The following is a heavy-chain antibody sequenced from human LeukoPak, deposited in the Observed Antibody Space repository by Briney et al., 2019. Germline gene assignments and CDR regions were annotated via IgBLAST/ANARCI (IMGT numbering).Heavy chain of an antibody. CDR2: ISAYNGNT. CDR1: GYTFTSYG. D-gene: IGHD3-10*01. CDR3: ARVGSGGYAFDI. J-gene: IGHJ3*02. Sequence: VASVTVSCKASGYTFTSYGISWVRQAPGQGLEWMGWISAYNGNTNYAQKLQGRVTMTTDTSTSTAYMGLRSLRSDDTAVYYCARVGSGGYAFDIWGQGTMVTVSS. V-gene: IGHV1-18*01.